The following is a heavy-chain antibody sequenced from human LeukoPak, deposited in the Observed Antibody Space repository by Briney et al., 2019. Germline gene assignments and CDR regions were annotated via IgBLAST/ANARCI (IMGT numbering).Heavy chain of an antibody. CDR2: IIPTLGIV. J-gene: IGHJ5*02. D-gene: IGHD5-18*01. Sequence: SVKVPCKASGGTFNNYTINWVRQAPGQGLEWMGRIIPTLGIVNFAQKFQGRVTITADKSTSTAYMELSSLRSEDTAVYYCATEPSGYNYGQRWFDPWGQGTLVTVSS. CDR3: ATEPSGYNYGQRWFDP. CDR1: GGTFNNYT. V-gene: IGHV1-69*04.